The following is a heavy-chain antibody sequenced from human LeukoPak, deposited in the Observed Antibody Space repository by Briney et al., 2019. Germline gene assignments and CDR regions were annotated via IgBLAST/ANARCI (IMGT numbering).Heavy chain of an antibody. Sequence: PSETLSLTCTVSGGSISSYLWSWIRQPPGKGLEWIGYIYYSGSTNYNPSLKSRVTILVDTSKNQFSLKVSSVTAADTAVYYCARGQYSGSCFDNWGQGSLVSVSS. J-gene: IGHJ4*02. CDR2: IYYSGST. D-gene: IGHD1-26*01. CDR1: GGSISSYL. CDR3: ARGQYSGSCFDN. V-gene: IGHV4-59*01.